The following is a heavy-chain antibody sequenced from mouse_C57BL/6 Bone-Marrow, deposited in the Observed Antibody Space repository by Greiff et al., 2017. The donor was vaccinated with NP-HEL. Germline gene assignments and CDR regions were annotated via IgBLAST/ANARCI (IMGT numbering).Heavy chain of an antibody. J-gene: IGHJ3*01. Sequence: VQGVESGAELVKPGASVKISCKASGYAFSSYWMNWVKQRPGKGLEWIGQIYPGDGDTNYNGKFKGKATLTADKSSSTAYMQLSSLTSEDSAVYFCARNYYGSSFAYWGQGTLVTVSA. CDR3: ARNYYGSSFAY. CDR2: IYPGDGDT. CDR1: GYAFSSYW. D-gene: IGHD1-1*01. V-gene: IGHV1-80*01.